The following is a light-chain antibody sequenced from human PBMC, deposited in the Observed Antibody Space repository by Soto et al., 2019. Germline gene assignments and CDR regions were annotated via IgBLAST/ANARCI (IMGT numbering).Light chain of an antibody. CDR1: QSVLYSSNNKNY. Sequence: DIVMTQSPDSLAVSLGERATINCKSSQSVLYSSNNKNYLAWYQQKPGQPPKLLIYWASTRESGVPDRFSGSGSGTDVTLTISSLQAEDVAVYYCQQYYSTHGYTFGQGTKLEIK. CDR2: WAS. V-gene: IGKV4-1*01. J-gene: IGKJ2*01. CDR3: QQYYSTHGYT.